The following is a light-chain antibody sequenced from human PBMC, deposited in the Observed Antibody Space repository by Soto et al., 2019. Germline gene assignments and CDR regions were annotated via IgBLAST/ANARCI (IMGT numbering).Light chain of an antibody. Sequence: QSALTQPASVSGSPGQSITISCTGTSSDVGAYNYVSWYQQHPGKAPKLMIHDVSNRPSGVSNRFSGSESGNTASLTISGLQAEDEADYYCTSYTSSSTWVFGGGTKLTVL. V-gene: IGLV2-14*01. CDR3: TSYTSSSTWV. J-gene: IGLJ3*02. CDR1: SSDVGAYNY. CDR2: DVS.